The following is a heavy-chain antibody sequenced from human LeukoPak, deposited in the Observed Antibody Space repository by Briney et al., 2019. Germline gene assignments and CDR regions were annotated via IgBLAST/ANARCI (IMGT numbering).Heavy chain of an antibody. J-gene: IGHJ3*02. V-gene: IGHV4-39*07. CDR1: GGSISSSSYY. Sequence: SETLSLTCTVSGGSISSSSYYWGWIRQPPGKGLEWFGSIYYSGSTYYNPSLKSRVTISVDTSKNQFSLKLSSVTAADTAVYYCARDFSDYGSGSYTLLHAFDIWGQGTMVTVSS. CDR2: IYYSGST. D-gene: IGHD3-10*01. CDR3: ARDFSDYGSGSYTLLHAFDI.